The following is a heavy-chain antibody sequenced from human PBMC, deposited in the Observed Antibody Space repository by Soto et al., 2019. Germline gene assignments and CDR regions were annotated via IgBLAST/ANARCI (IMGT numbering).Heavy chain of an antibody. D-gene: IGHD2-2*01. V-gene: IGHV1-69*13. CDR3: ASSSDCISTSCYVPYYYYYYGMDV. J-gene: IGHJ6*02. CDR1: GGTFSSYA. Sequence: SVKVSCKASGGTFSSYAISWVRQAPGQGLEWMGGIIPIFGTANYAQKFQGRVTITADESTSTAYMELSSLRSEDTAVYYCASSSDCISTSCYVPYYYYYYGMDVWGQGTTVTVSS. CDR2: IIPIFGTA.